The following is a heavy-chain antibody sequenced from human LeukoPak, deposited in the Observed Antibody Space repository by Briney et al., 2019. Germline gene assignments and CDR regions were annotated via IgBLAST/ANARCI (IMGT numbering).Heavy chain of an antibody. V-gene: IGHV3-23*01. D-gene: IGHD6-13*01. CDR1: GFTFSSYA. CDR2: IGGSDGNT. Sequence: GGSLRLSCAASGFTFSSYAMSWVRQAPGNGLEWVPAIGGSDGNTYYADAVKGRFTISRDNSKNTLYLQMNSLRAEDTAVYYCAREGGFTGYGSSWYEDVFVYWGQGTLVIVSS. CDR3: AREGGFTGYGSSWYEDVFVY. J-gene: IGHJ4*02.